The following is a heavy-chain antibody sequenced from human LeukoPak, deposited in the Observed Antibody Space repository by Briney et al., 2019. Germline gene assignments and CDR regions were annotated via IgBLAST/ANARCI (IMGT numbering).Heavy chain of an antibody. Sequence: GGSLRLSCAASGLTVSSNYVTWVRQVPGKGLGWVSVIYSDGSTYYADSVKGRFTISRDNSKNTLYLQMNSVRAEDTAVYYCARGGGYSSPSYDYWGQGTLVTVSS. J-gene: IGHJ4*02. CDR2: IYSDGST. CDR3: ARGGGYSSPSYDY. V-gene: IGHV3-53*01. D-gene: IGHD6-13*01. CDR1: GLTVSSNY.